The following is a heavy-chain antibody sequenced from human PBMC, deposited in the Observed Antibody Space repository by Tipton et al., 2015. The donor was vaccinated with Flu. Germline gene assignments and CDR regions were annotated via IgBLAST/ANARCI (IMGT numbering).Heavy chain of an antibody. CDR2: MYYSGST. V-gene: IGHV4-59*01. CDR3: ARDLKWSSAYCNPFGY. D-gene: IGHD3-22*01. CDR1: GDSISSYY. Sequence: TLSLTCTVSGDSISSYYWSWIRQPPGKGLEWIGYMYYSGSTKYNPSLKSRVTISIDTSKNQFSLKLTSVTAADTAVYYCARDLKWSSAYCNPFGYWGQGTLVTVSS. J-gene: IGHJ4*02.